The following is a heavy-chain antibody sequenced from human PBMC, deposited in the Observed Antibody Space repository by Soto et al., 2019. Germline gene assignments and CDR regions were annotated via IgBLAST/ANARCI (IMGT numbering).Heavy chain of an antibody. CDR1: GITCSCYW. CDR3: ARDWMVDIAAAYGAFDI. V-gene: IGHV3-7*01. CDR2: IQQDGSEK. D-gene: IGHD6-13*01. J-gene: IGHJ3*02. Sequence: PGGSLRLSCASSGITCSCYWMSCVRQAPGKGLEWVANIQQDGSEKYYVDSVNGRFTISRDNAKYSLYLQMNSLRAADTAVYYCARDWMVDIAAAYGAFDIWRQGTIFAVSS.